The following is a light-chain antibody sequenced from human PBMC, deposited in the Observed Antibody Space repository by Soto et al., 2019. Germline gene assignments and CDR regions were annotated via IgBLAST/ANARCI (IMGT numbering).Light chain of an antibody. CDR1: TSNIGSNT. CDR3: AAWDDSLSGYV. J-gene: IGLJ1*01. Sequence: QSALTQPPSASGTPGQRVTISCSGSTSNIGSNTVNWYQQLPGTAPKLLIYSNNQRPSGVPDRFSGSKSGTSASLAISGLQSEHEADYYCAAWDDSLSGYVFGNGTKVTVL. V-gene: IGLV1-44*01. CDR2: SNN.